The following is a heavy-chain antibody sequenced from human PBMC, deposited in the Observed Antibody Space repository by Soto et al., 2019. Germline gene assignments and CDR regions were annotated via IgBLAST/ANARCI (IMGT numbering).Heavy chain of an antibody. CDR3: ARHPLLTTGTPEYFQH. Sequence: QLQLQESGPGLVKPSETLSLTCTVSGGSISSSSYYWGWIRQPPGKGLEWIGSICYSGSTYYNPSLKSRVTISVDTSKNQFSLKLSSVTAADTAVYYCARHPLLTTGTPEYFQHWGQGTLVTVSS. CDR2: ICYSGST. J-gene: IGHJ1*01. D-gene: IGHD1-1*01. CDR1: GGSISSSSYY. V-gene: IGHV4-39*01.